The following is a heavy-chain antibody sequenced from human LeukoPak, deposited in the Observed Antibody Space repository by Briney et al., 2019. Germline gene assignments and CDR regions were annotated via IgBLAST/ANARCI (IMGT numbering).Heavy chain of an antibody. V-gene: IGHV3-7*01. Sequence: GGSLRPSCAASGFTFSSYWMSWVRQAPGKGLEWVANIKQDGSEKYYVDSVKGRFTISRDNAKNSLYLQMNSLRAEDTAVYYCARVGGSSWYYYYYYGMDVWGQGTTVTVSS. D-gene: IGHD6-13*01. CDR1: GFTFSSYW. CDR2: IKQDGSEK. J-gene: IGHJ6*02. CDR3: ARVGGSSWYYYYYYGMDV.